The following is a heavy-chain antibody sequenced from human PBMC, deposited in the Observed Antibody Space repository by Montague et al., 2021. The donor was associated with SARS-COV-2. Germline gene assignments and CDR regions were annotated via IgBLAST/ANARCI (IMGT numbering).Heavy chain of an antibody. Sequence: TLSLTCAVSGGSVSSGDFFWTWVRQPPGRGLEWIGSISHSGGSKYNPSLKSRIALSLDKSANHFSLSLNSVTAADSATYYCARLTVILDAYGGTLHWFDPWGQGALVTVSS. CDR3: ARLTVILDAYGGTLHWFDP. D-gene: IGHD2-21*02. V-gene: IGHV4-30-2*05. J-gene: IGHJ5*02. CDR1: GGSVSSGDFF. CDR2: ISHSGGS.